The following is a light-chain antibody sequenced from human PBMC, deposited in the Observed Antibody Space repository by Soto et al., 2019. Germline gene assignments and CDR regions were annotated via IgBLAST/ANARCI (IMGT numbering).Light chain of an antibody. Sequence: DIQMTQSPSSRSASVGDRVTITCRASQSISSYLNWYQLKPGKAPKLLIHAASNLQSGVPSRFSGSGSGTDFALTISTLQPEDFATYYCQQSYSTPITFGQGTRLEIK. CDR2: AAS. J-gene: IGKJ5*01. V-gene: IGKV1-39*01. CDR1: QSISSY. CDR3: QQSYSTPIT.